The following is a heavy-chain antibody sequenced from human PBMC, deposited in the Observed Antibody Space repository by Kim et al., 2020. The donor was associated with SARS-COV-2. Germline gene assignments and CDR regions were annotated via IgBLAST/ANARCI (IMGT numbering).Heavy chain of an antibody. D-gene: IGHD1-7*01. CDR1: GYTFTSQG. CDR2: ISPLNGKT. V-gene: IGHV1-18*01. J-gene: IGHJ6*01. CDR3: ARDGGITRGIDV. Sequence: ASVKVSCKASGYTFTSQGINWVRQAPGKGPEWMGWISPLNGKTKFAQKFQGRVVMTRETSTTTVEMELRSLTSDDTAVYYCARDGGITRGIDVWGQGTPV.